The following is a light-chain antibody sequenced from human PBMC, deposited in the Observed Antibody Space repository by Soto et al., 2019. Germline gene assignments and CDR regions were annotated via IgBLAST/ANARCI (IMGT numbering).Light chain of an antibody. CDR2: EVS. J-gene: IGLJ1*01. Sequence: QSVLTQPASVSGSPGQSITISCTGTSSDVGGHYYVSWYQHHPGKAPKLMIYEVSNRPSGVSNRFSGSKSGNTASLTISGLQAEDEGDYYCSSYSSSSTLLFGPGTKLTVL. CDR1: SSDVGGHYY. CDR3: SSYSSSSTLL. V-gene: IGLV2-14*01.